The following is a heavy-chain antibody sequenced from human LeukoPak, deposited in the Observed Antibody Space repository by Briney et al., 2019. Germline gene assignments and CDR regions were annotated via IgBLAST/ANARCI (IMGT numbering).Heavy chain of an antibody. CDR3: ARRGGIAVAGTFRPGFDY. V-gene: IGHV4-59*01. D-gene: IGHD6-19*01. CDR2: VYYSGST. J-gene: IGHJ4*02. Sequence: SETLSLTCTVSGGSISSYYWSWIRQPPGKGLEWIGYVYYSGSTNYNPSLKSRVTISVDTSKNQFSLKLSSATAADTAVYYCARRGGIAVAGTFRPGFDYWGQGTLVTVS. CDR1: GGSISSYY.